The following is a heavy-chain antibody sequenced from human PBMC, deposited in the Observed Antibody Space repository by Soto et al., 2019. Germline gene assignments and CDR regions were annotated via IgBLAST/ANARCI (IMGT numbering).Heavy chain of an antibody. Sequence: ASVKVSCKVSGYTLTEVSMHGVRQAPGKGLEWMGGFDPEDGETIYAQKFQGRVTMTEDTSTDTAYMELSSLRSEDTAVYYCATALLWFGTSPIPFDPWGQGTLVTVSS. D-gene: IGHD3-10*01. CDR1: GYTLTEVS. CDR2: FDPEDGET. CDR3: ATALLWFGTSPIPFDP. J-gene: IGHJ5*02. V-gene: IGHV1-24*01.